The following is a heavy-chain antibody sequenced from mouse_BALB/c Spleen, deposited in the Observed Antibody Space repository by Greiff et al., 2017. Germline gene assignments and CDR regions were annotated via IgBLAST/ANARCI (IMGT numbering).Heavy chain of an antibody. J-gene: IGHJ3*01. Sequence: DVKLVESGGGLVKPGGSLKLSCAASGFTFSSYAMSWVRQSPEKRLEWVAEISSGGSYTYYPDTVTGRFTISRDNAKNTLYLEMSSLRSEDTAMYYCARDREITPFAYWGQGTLVTVSA. V-gene: IGHV5-9-4*01. CDR1: GFTFSSYA. D-gene: IGHD1-1*01. CDR2: ISSGGSYT. CDR3: ARDREITPFAY.